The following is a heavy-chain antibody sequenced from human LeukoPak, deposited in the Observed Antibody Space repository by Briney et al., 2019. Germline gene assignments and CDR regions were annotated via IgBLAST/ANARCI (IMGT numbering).Heavy chain of an antibody. D-gene: IGHD2-2*01. CDR1: GYTLTGYY. Sequence: ASVKVSCKASGYTLTGYYMHWVRQAPGQGLEWMGWINPNSGGTNYAQKFQGRVTMTRDTSISTAYMELSRLRSDDTAVYYCASSYCSSTSCQKRYYYYYYMDVWGKGTTVTVSS. J-gene: IGHJ6*03. V-gene: IGHV1-2*02. CDR3: ASSYCSSTSCQKRYYYYYYMDV. CDR2: INPNSGGT.